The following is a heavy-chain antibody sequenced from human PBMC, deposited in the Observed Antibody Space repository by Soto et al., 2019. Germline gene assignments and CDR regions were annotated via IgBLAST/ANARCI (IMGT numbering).Heavy chain of an antibody. CDR3: ARAKFNFERHGSTFTTHFDL. V-gene: IGHV1-69*17. CDR2: IMPDFAIT. CDR1: GDTFASYG. J-gene: IGHJ4*02. Sequence: QVQLVQSGAEVKRPGSSVKVSCSASGDTFASYGISWVRQAPGLGLEWMGGIMPDFAITKFANKFQDRITFTSGSSSSTTYTDLSSLSSDDTAVYYCARAKFNFERHGSTFTTHFDLWGPGAPVTVSS. D-gene: IGHD1-1*01.